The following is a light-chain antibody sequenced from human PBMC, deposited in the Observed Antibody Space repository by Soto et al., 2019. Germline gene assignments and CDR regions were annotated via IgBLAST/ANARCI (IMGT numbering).Light chain of an antibody. Sequence: EIVMTQSPATLSVSSGERATLSCRASQSISNNLAWYQQIPGQAPRLLIYRASTRATGIPARFSGSGSGTEFTITIISLQSEDFAVYYCQQYNNWPPWTFGQGTKVEIK. V-gene: IGKV3-15*01. CDR1: QSISNN. CDR3: QQYNNWPPWT. J-gene: IGKJ1*01. CDR2: RAS.